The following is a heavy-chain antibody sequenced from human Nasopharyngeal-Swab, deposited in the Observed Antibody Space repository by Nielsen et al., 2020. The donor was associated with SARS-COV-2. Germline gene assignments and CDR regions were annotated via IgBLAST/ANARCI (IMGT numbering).Heavy chain of an antibody. J-gene: IGHJ4*02. V-gene: IGHV1-3*01. CDR1: GYTCTSYA. CDR2: INAGNGNT. D-gene: IGHD3-22*01. CDR3: AFVSYDSSGYYYSY. Sequence: APVKVSWKAAGYTCTSYAMHWVRQAPGQRLEWMGWINAGNGNTKYSQKFQGRVTITRDTSATTAYMEPSSLRSEDTAVYYCAFVSYDSSGYYYSYWGQGTLITVSS.